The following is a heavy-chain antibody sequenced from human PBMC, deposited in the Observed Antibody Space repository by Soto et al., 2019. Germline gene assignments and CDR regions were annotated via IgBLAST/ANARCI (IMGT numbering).Heavy chain of an antibody. V-gene: IGHV1-69*12. CDR2: IIPIFGTA. CDR1: GGTFSSYA. CDR3: ASSRSSSVRGDY. J-gene: IGHJ4*02. D-gene: IGHD6-6*01. Sequence: QVQLVQSGAEVKKPGSSVKVSCKASGGTFSSYAISWVRQAPGQGLEWMGGIIPIFGTANYAQKFQGRVTIDADEATSTAYMELSSLRSEETAVYYCASSRSSSVRGDYWGQGTLVTVSS.